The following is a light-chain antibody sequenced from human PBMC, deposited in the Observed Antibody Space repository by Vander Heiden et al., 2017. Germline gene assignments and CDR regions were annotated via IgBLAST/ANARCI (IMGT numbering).Light chain of an antibody. CDR3: CSYGDSNTLV. V-gene: IGLV2-23*02. CDR2: EVI. Sequence: QSALTQPASVSASPGQSITISCTGTSSDVGNYNFVSWYQHHPGKAPKLMIYEVIKRPSGVSNRFSGSKSGNTASLTISGFQAEDEADYYCCSYGDSNTLVFGGGTKLTVL. CDR1: SSDVGNYNF. J-gene: IGLJ2*01.